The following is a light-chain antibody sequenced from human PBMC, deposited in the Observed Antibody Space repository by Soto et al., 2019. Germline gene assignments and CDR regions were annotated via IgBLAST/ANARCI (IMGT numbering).Light chain of an antibody. V-gene: IGKV3-15*01. CDR2: GAS. J-gene: IGKJ1*01. Sequence: EILMTQSPATLSVSPGGRATLSCRASQSVSSNLAWYQQKPGQAPRLLIYGASTRATGIPARFSGSGSGTEFTLTISSLQSEDFALYYCQQYNNWWTFCQGTKVEIK. CDR1: QSVSSN. CDR3: QQYNNWWT.